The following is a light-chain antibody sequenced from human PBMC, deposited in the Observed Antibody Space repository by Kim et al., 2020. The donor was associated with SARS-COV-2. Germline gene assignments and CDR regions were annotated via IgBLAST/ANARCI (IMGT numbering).Light chain of an antibody. CDR2: GAS. Sequence: CPLERATLSCRASRSVSSSFLAWYPPKPGQPPRLLISGASSRTTVIPDRFSGSGSGTEFTLTISRLEPEDSAVDYCQQYGYSPITFGGGTKVDI. CDR3: QQYGYSPIT. J-gene: IGKJ4*01. V-gene: IGKV3-20*01. CDR1: RSVSSSF.